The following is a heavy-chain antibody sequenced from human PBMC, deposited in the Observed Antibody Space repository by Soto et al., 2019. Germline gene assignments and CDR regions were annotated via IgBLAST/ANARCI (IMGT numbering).Heavy chain of an antibody. J-gene: IGHJ4*02. CDR2: ISRDGSEK. CDR1: GFTFRDHW. Sequence: EVQLVESGGDLVQTGGSLRLSCAACGFTFRDHWLTWIRQAPGKGLEGVADISRDGSEKSYVDSVKGRFTISRDNAKNSLYLQMNDLRAEDTAVYFCARGRAHEYWGQGTLVTVSS. V-gene: IGHV3-7*03. CDR3: ARGRAHEY.